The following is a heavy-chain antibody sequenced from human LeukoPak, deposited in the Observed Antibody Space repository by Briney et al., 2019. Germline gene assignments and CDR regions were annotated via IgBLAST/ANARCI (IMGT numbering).Heavy chain of an antibody. CDR3: ARAPGSAYYPYYYMDV. J-gene: IGHJ6*03. CDR1: GGSINNYY. D-gene: IGHD6-19*01. CDR2: IYDTGST. V-gene: IGHV4-59*01. Sequence: SETLSLTCTVSGGSINNYYWSWIRQPPGKGLEGIGYIYDTGSTNYNPSHRRRVTISVDTSKNQFSLNLNSVPAADAAEYYCARAPGSAYYPYYYMDVWGKGTTVTVSS.